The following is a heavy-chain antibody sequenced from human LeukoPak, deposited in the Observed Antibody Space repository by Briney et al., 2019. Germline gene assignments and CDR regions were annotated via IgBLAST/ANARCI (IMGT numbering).Heavy chain of an antibody. CDR1: GFTFSSYG. CDR3: AKRSSGLYHYFDP. J-gene: IGHJ5*02. CDR2: ISGSGGST. D-gene: IGHD6-19*01. Sequence: GGTLRLSCAASGFTFSSYGMSWVRQAPGKGLEWVSAISGSGGSTYYADSVKGRFTISRDNSKNTLYLQMNSLRAEDTAVYYCAKRSSGLYHYFDPWGQGTLVTVSS. V-gene: IGHV3-23*01.